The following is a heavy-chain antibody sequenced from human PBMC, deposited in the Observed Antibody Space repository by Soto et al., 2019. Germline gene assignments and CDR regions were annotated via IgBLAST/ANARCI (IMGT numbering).Heavy chain of an antibody. J-gene: IGHJ3*02. CDR1: GYTFTSYG. CDR2: ISAYNGNT. CDR3: ARNRRYCSGGSCYLNDAFDI. V-gene: IGHV1-18*04. Sequence: ASVKVSCKASGYTFTSYGISWVRQAPGQGLEWMGWISAYNGNTNYAQKLKGRVTMTTDTSTSTAYMELRSLRSDDTAVYYCARNRRYCSGGSCYLNDAFDIWGQGTMVTVSS. D-gene: IGHD2-15*01.